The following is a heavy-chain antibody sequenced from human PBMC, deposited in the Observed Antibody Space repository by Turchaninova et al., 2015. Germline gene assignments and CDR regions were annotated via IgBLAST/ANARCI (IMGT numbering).Heavy chain of an antibody. CDR3: VKDEYTFGHDAFDF. Sequence: VQLLESGRAWVGPGDSLGLSCEASGFNFSDYAMHWVRQAPRQGLELVSGLSGSSDSAYYADSVKGRFTISRDNSKSTLYLQMNGLRAEDTAIYYCVKDEYTFGHDAFDFWGRGTMVTVSS. D-gene: IGHD5-18*01. J-gene: IGHJ3*01. CDR1: GFNFSDYA. V-gene: IGHV3-23*01. CDR2: LSGSSDSA.